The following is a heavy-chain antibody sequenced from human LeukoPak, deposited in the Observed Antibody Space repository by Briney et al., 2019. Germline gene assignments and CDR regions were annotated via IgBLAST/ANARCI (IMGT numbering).Heavy chain of an antibody. V-gene: IGHV4-59*01. D-gene: IGHD6-6*01. CDR3: ARTGGQQLADFDY. J-gene: IGHJ4*02. CDR1: GGSISSYY. CDR2: IYYSGST. Sequence: SETLSLTCTVSGGSISSYYWSWIRQPPGKGLEWIGYIYYSGSTNYKLSLRGRVTISVDTSKNQFSLKLSSVTAADTAVYYCARTGGQQLADFDYWGQGTLVTVSS.